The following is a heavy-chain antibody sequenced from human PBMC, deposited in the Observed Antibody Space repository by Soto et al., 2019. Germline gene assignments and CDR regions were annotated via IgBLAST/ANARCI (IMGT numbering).Heavy chain of an antibody. CDR3: AKDQGLDY. J-gene: IGHJ4*02. V-gene: IGHV3-30*18. Sequence: QVQLVESGGGVVQPGRSLRLSCAASGFTFSSYGMHWVRQAPGKGLEWVAVISYDGSNKYYADSVKGRFTISRDNSKNTLYLQMNSRRAEDTAVYYCAKDQGLDYWGQGTLVTVSS. CDR1: GFTFSSYG. CDR2: ISYDGSNK.